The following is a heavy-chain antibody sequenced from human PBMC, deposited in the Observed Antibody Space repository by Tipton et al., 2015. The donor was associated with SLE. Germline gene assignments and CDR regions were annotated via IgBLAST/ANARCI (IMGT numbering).Heavy chain of an antibody. CDR3: ASYCSGVSCYSGFDY. CDR2: ISANNGNT. CDR1: GGTFSSYA. Sequence: QLVQSGAEVKKPGSSVKVSCKASGGTFSSYAISWVRQAPGQGLEWMGWISANNGNTNYAQKLQGRVTMTTDTSTSTAYMELRSLRSDDTAVYYCASYCSGVSCYSGFDYWGQGTLVTVSS. V-gene: IGHV1-18*01. D-gene: IGHD2-15*01. J-gene: IGHJ4*02.